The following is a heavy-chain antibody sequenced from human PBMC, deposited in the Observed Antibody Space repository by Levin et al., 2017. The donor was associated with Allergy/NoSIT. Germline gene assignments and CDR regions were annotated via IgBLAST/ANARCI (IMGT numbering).Heavy chain of an antibody. J-gene: IGHJ4*02. V-gene: IGHV4-30-4*01. CDR2: IYYSGST. Sequence: SETLSLTCTVSGDSISSGDYYWSWIRQPPGKGLEWIGYIYYSGSTYYNPSLKSRLTISVDTSRDQFSLRLSSVTAADTALYYCARGNYYWHYFDYWGQGTLVTVSS. CDR3: ARGNYYWHYFDY. D-gene: IGHD3-10*01. CDR1: GDSISSGDYY.